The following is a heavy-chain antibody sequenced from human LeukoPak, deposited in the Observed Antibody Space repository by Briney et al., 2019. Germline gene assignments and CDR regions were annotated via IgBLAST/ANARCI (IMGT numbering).Heavy chain of an antibody. CDR2: INPNSGGT. J-gene: IGHJ4*02. D-gene: IGHD6-19*01. CDR1: GYTFTGYY. V-gene: IGHV1-2*02. Sequence: ASVKVSCKASGYTFTGYYMHWVRQAPGQGLEWMGWINPNSGGTNYAQKFQGRVTMTRDTSISTAYMELSRLRPDDTAVYYRARVGSRSSGWYNHFDYWGQGTLVTVSS. CDR3: ARVGSRSSGWYNHFDY.